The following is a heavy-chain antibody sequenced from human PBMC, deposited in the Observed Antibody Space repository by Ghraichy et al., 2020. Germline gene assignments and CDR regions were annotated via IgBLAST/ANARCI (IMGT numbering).Heavy chain of an antibody. CDR2: IKQDGSEK. CDR3: ARDPTRGFTFGGVIA. D-gene: IGHD3-16*02. J-gene: IGHJ5*02. CDR1: GFTFSSYW. Sequence: GGSLRLSCAASGFTFSSYWMSWVRQAPGKGLEWVANIKQDGSEKYYVDSVKGRFTISRDNAKNSLYLQMNSLRAEDTAVYYCARDPTRGFTFGGVIAWGQGTLVTVSS. V-gene: IGHV3-7*03.